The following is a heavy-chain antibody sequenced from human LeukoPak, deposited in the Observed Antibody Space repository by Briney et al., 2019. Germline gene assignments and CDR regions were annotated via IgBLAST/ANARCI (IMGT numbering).Heavy chain of an antibody. CDR2: ISGSGGRT. D-gene: IGHD6-19*01. V-gene: IGHV3-23*01. J-gene: IGHJ4*02. CDR3: AKVSCWYGVGSIAFDY. Sequence: GGSLRLSRAASGCTLSNYAMSWVRQAPGKGLEWVSAISGSGGRTYYAHSVKGRFTISSDNSKNTLYLLMKSLRAEATAVFYCAKVSCWYGVGSIAFDYLGQGTLVAVSS. CDR1: GCTLSNYA.